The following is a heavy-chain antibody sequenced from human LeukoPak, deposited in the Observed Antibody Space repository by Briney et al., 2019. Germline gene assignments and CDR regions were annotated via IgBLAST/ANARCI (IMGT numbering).Heavy chain of an antibody. Sequence: SQTLSLTCAVSGGSISSGVYYWSWIRQHPGKGLEWIGYIYYSGSTYYNPSLKSRVTISVDTSKNQFSLRLSSVTAADTAVYYCARESPRGYDYVWGSEGYYFDYWGQGTLVTVSS. D-gene: IGHD3-16*01. CDR2: IYYSGST. J-gene: IGHJ4*02. CDR3: ARESPRGYDYVWGSEGYYFDY. CDR1: GGSISSGVYY. V-gene: IGHV4-31*11.